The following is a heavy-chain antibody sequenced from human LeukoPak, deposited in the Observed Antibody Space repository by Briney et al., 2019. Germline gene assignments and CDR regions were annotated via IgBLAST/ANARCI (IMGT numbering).Heavy chain of an antibody. D-gene: IGHD1-26*01. Sequence: SQTLSLTCTVSGGSISSHDWSWIRQPPGKGLEWIGYIYYSGSSNYNPSLKSRVIISVDTSKNHFSLNLSSVTAADTAVYYCARHRVSGSSYRALEYWGQGTLVTVSS. J-gene: IGHJ4*02. CDR3: ARHRVSGSSYRALEY. CDR1: GGSISSHD. CDR2: IYYSGSS. V-gene: IGHV4-59*08.